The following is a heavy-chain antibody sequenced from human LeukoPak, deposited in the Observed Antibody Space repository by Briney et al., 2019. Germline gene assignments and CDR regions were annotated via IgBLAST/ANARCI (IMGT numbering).Heavy chain of an antibody. CDR2: IKQDGSQK. D-gene: IGHD5-24*01. J-gene: IGHJ4*02. Sequence: GGSLRLSCAASGFTFSRYWMSWVRQAPGKGREWVANIKQDGSQKYYVDSVKGRFTISRDNAKNSLYLQMNSLRAEDTAVYYCASRGGWLPNWGQGTLVTVSS. V-gene: IGHV3-7*01. CDR3: ASRGGWLPN. CDR1: GFTFSRYW.